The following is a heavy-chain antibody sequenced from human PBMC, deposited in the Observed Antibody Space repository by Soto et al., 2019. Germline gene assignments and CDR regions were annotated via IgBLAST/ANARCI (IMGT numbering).Heavy chain of an antibody. CDR3: TTARHCSSDACPAAE. CDR2: IGPNPSNT. D-gene: IGHD2-2*01. Sequence: EVQLLESGGGLVQPGGSLTLSCTTSGFTLSTTGMLWLRQPPGKGLEWVSAIGPNPSNTKYTDSVKGRFTISRDNSKNTVFLRMTSLGAEDTALYYCTTARHCSSDACPAAEWGQGTLITVSS. J-gene: IGHJ4*02. V-gene: IGHV3-23*01. CDR1: GFTLSTTG.